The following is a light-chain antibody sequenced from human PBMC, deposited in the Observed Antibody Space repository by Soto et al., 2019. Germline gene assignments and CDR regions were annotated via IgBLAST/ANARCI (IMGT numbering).Light chain of an antibody. J-gene: IGKJ1*01. CDR1: QSISKW. CDR2: DAS. CDR3: QEYNTYPWT. V-gene: IGKV1-5*01. Sequence: DIQRTQSTSTLSASVGDRVTITCRASQSISKWLAWYQQKPGRAPKLLIYDASTLVSGAPARFSGSGSGTEFSLTISSLQPGDFAIYYCQEYNTYPWTFGQVAKVDI.